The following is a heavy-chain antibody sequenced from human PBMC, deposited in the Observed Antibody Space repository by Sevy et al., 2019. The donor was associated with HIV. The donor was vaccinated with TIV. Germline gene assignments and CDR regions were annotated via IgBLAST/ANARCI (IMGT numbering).Heavy chain of an antibody. V-gene: IGHV3-48*03. CDR2: ISNSGSAK. D-gene: IGHD4-17*01. Sequence: GGSLRVSCTASGFPFGSYEMNWVRQAPGKGLEWVSYISNSGSAKYYSDSVRGRFTISRDNAKNSLYLQMNSLRAEDTAVYYCARDLPPSATTVAHFDYGGRGTLVTVSS. J-gene: IGHJ4*02. CDR3: ARDLPPSATTVAHFDY. CDR1: GFPFGSYE.